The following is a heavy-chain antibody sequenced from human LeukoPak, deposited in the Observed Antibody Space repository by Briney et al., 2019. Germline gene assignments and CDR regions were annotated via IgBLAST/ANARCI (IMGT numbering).Heavy chain of an antibody. Sequence: ASVKVSCKVSGYTLTELSMHWVRQAPGKGLEWTGSFDPENGETLYAQEFQGRVTLTEDTSADTAYMELISLRPEDTALYYCTRSAVVLPYYFDYWGQGTLVTVSS. J-gene: IGHJ4*02. CDR3: TRSAVVLPYYFDY. CDR1: GYTLTELS. CDR2: FDPENGET. V-gene: IGHV1-24*01. D-gene: IGHD3-22*01.